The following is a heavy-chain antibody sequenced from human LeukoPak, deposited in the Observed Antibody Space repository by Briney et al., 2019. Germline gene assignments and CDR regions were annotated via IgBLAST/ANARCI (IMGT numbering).Heavy chain of an antibody. D-gene: IGHD3-9*01. J-gene: IGHJ5*02. CDR1: GGTFSSYA. CDR3: ARENLWQGYDILTGYFGNNWFDP. CDR2: IIPIFGTA. Sequence: SVKVSCKAPGGTFSSYAISWVRQAPGQGLEWMGRIIPIFGTANYAQKFQGRGTITTDESTSTAYMELSSLRSEDTAVYYCARENLWQGYDILTGYFGNNWFDPWGQGTLVTVSS. V-gene: IGHV1-69*05.